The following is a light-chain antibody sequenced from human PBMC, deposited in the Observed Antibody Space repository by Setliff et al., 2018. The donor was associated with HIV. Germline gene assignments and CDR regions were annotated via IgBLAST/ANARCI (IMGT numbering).Light chain of an antibody. CDR3: CSYTSSLTYV. CDR2: EDT. CDR1: SSDVGSYNR. Sequence: QSVLTQPPSVSGSPGQSVTISCTGTSSDVGSYNRVSWYQQPPGTAPKLIIYEDTYRPSGVPDRFSGSKSGNTASLTISGLQAEDEADYYCCSYTSSLTYVFGTGTKVNVL. J-gene: IGLJ1*01. V-gene: IGLV2-18*02.